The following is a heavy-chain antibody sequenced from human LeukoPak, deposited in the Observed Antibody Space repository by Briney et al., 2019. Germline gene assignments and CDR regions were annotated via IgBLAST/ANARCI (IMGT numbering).Heavy chain of an antibody. Sequence: PGGSLRLSCVASGFTFSNYWMTWVRQAPGKGLEWVANIKQEGSEKYFMDSVKGRFSISRDNARNSVYLQMNSLRGDDTAVYYCATDMVRGVPSLGYWGQGTLVTVSS. CDR1: GFTFSNYW. CDR2: IKQEGSEK. CDR3: ATDMVRGVPSLGY. V-gene: IGHV3-7*01. J-gene: IGHJ4*02. D-gene: IGHD3-10*01.